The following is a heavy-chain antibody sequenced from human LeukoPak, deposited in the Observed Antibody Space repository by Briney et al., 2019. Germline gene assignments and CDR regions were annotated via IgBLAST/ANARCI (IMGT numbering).Heavy chain of an antibody. Sequence: ASVKVSCTASGYTFTGYFIYWMRQAPGQGPEWMGWINPNSYGTNFAQKFRGRMTLTRDTSTSTVYMDLSSLTSDDTAVYYCAREMLSYSGSPINWFDPWGQGTLVTVSS. CDR2: INPNSYGT. J-gene: IGHJ5*02. V-gene: IGHV1-2*02. D-gene: IGHD1-26*01. CDR1: GYTFTGYF. CDR3: AREMLSYSGSPINWFDP.